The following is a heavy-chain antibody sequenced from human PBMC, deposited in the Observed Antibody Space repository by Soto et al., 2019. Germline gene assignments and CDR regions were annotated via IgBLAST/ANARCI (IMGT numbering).Heavy chain of an antibody. CDR1: GFTFGKYW. D-gene: IGHD1-1*01. Sequence: EVQLVESGGGLVQPGGSLRLSCAASGFTFGKYWMHWVRQSPGKGLVWVSRINDYMTTINYADSVRGRFTISRDNTRNPLFLQTNSLTLEDTAVYYCTRGGLEPFDFWGQGGLVTVSS. V-gene: IGHV3-74*01. CDR2: INDYMTTI. J-gene: IGHJ4*02. CDR3: TRGGLEPFDF.